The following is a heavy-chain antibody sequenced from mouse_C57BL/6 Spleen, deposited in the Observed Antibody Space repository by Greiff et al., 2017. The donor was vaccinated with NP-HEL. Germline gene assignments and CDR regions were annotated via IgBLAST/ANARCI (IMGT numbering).Heavy chain of an antibody. CDR2: IWTGGGT. V-gene: IGHV2-9-1*01. Sequence: VKLMESGPGLVAPSQSLSITCTVSGFSLTSYAISWVRQPPGKGLEWLGVIWTGGGTHYNSALKSRLSISKDNSKSQVFLKMNSLQTDDTARYYCARPYYYGSSYYAMDYWGQGTSVTVSS. CDR3: ARPYYYGSSYYAMDY. D-gene: IGHD1-1*01. CDR1: GFSLTSYA. J-gene: IGHJ4*01.